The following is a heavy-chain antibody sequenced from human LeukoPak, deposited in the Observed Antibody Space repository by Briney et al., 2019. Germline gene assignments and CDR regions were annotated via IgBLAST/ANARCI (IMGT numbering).Heavy chain of an antibody. CDR2: IITGSTTI. J-gene: IGHJ4*02. V-gene: IGHV3-48*03. Sequence: GGSLRLSCAVSGFTFSSYEMNWVRQAPGKGLEWVSYIITGSTTIYYADSVKGRFTISRDNAKNSLYLQMNSLRAEDTADYYCAREKFYDNIGYDYWGQGTLVTASS. CDR1: GFTFSSYE. CDR3: AREKFYDNIGYDY. D-gene: IGHD3-22*01.